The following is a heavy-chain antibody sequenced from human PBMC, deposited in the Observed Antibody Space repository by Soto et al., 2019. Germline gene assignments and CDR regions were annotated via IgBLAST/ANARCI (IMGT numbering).Heavy chain of an antibody. Sequence: SGPTLVNPTQTLTLTCTFSGFSLSTSGMCVTWIRQPPGKALEWLARIDWDDDKYYSTSLKTRLTISKDTSKNQVVLTMTKMDPVDTATYYCARIMVITNDAFDIWGQGTMVNVSS. CDR2: IDWDDDK. D-gene: IGHD3-22*01. CDR1: GFSLSTSGMC. J-gene: IGHJ3*02. CDR3: ARIMVITNDAFDI. V-gene: IGHV2-70*11.